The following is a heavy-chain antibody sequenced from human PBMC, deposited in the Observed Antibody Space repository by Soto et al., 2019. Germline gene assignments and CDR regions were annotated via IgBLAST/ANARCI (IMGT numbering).Heavy chain of an antibody. CDR3: ARGGYGSGRSHFED. CDR1: GDSVSSNSAA. J-gene: IGHJ4*02. CDR2: TYYRSKWYN. Sequence: SHTLSLTCAISGDSVSSNSAAWNWIRQSPSRGLEWLGRTYYRSKWYNDYAVSVKSRITINPDTSKNQFSLQLNSVTPEDTAAYYCARGGYGSGRSHFEDWGQGTLVAVAS. D-gene: IGHD3-10*01. V-gene: IGHV6-1*01.